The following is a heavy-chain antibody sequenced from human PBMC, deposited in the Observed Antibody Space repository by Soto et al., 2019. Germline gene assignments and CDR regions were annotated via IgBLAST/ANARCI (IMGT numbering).Heavy chain of an antibody. CDR1: GFDFSTYG. CDR2: IWYDGSNK. J-gene: IGHJ4*02. CDR3: ARAVGAFDD. D-gene: IGHD1-26*01. Sequence: PGGSLRLSCAASGFDFSTYGMHWVRQAPGKGPEWVAVIWYDGSNKYYADSVRGRFIISRDNSKSTLFLQLNSLRAEDTAVYYCARAVGAFDDWGQGSLVTVSS. V-gene: IGHV3-33*01.